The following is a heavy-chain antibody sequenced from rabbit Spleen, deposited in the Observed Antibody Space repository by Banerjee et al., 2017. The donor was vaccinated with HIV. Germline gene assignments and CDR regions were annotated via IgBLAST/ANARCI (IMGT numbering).Heavy chain of an antibody. CDR1: GFTLSSSYW. J-gene: IGHJ4*01. D-gene: IGHD6-1*01. V-gene: IGHV1S40*01. Sequence: QSLEESGGDLVKPGASLTLTCTASGFTLSSSYWMCWVRQAPGKGLEWIACIYNGDGSTYYASWAKGRFTISKTSSTVTLQMTSLTAADTATYFCVREAGYGGYGDGNLWGQGTLVTVS. CDR3: VREAGYGGYGDGNL. CDR2: IYNGDGST.